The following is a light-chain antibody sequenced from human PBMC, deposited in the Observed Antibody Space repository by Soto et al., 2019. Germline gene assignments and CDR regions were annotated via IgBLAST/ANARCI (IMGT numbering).Light chain of an antibody. V-gene: IGKV1-17*01. CDR1: QGIRND. J-gene: IGKJ1*01. CDR3: QQYNSYSRT. Sequence: DIQMTQSPSSLSASLGDRVTISCRASQGIRNDLAWYQQKPGKAPKLLIFAASNLQSGVPSRFSGSGSGTEFTLTISSLQPDDFATYYCQQYNSYSRTFGQGTKVDI. CDR2: AAS.